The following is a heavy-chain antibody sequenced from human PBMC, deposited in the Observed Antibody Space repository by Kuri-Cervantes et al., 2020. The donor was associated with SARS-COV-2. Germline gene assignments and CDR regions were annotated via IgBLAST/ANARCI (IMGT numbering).Heavy chain of an antibody. J-gene: IGHJ4*02. CDR3: AREGLAARPCDY. D-gene: IGHD6-6*01. Sequence: SCKASGGTFSSYGMHWVRQAPGKGLEWVAVISYDGSNKYYADSVKGRFTISRDNSKNTLYLQMNSLRAEDTAVYYCAREGLAARPCDYWGQGTLVTVSS. V-gene: IGHV3-30*03. CDR2: ISYDGSNK. CDR1: GGTFSSYG.